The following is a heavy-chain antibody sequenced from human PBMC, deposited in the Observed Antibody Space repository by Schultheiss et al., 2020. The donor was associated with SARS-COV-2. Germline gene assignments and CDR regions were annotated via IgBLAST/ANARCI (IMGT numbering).Heavy chain of an antibody. Sequence: GGSLRLSCAASGFTVSSNYMSWVRQAPGKGLEWVSAISGSGGSTYYADSVKGRFTISRDNSKNTLYLQMNSLRAEDTAVYYCAKDGIADCSSTSCYTGMVYAYYFDYWGQGTLVTVSS. CDR1: GFTVSSNY. CDR3: AKDGIADCSSTSCYTGMVYAYYFDY. D-gene: IGHD2-2*02. J-gene: IGHJ4*02. V-gene: IGHV3-23*01. CDR2: ISGSGGST.